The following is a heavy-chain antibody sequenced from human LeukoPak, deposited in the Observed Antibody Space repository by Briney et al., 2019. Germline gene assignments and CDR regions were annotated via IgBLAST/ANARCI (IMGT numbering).Heavy chain of an antibody. Sequence: GGSLRLSCAASGFTFSRHAMHWVRQSPGKGLEWVAIISYDGSDEYIADSVKGRFSISRDNSRNTLDLQMNSLTTEDTALYYCARATDYHGSGSYLPLYYFYGMDVWGKGTAVIVSS. J-gene: IGHJ6*04. CDR2: ISYDGSDE. CDR3: ARATDYHGSGSYLPLYYFYGMDV. CDR1: GFTFSRHA. D-gene: IGHD3-10*01. V-gene: IGHV3-30*04.